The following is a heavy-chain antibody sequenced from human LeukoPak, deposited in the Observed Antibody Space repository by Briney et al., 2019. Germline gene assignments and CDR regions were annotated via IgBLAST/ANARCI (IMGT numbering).Heavy chain of an antibody. D-gene: IGHD6-13*01. CDR3: ARERVSYSSSAPSDY. CDR2: INQDGSEK. J-gene: IGHJ4*02. V-gene: IGHV3-7*01. CDR1: EVTFNNYW. Sequence: GGSLRLSCAASEVTFNNYWMSWVRQAPGKGLAWVANINQDGSEKYYVDSVKGRFTISRDNAKNSLYLQMNSLRAEDTAVYYCARERVSYSSSAPSDYWGQGTLVTVSS.